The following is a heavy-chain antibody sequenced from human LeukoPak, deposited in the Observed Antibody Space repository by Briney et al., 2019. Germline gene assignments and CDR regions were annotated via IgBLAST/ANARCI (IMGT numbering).Heavy chain of an antibody. Sequence: SETLSLTCAVSGGSISSGGYSWSWIRQPPGKGLEWIGYIYYSGSTYYNPSLKSRVTISVDTSKNQFSLKLSSVTAADTAVYYCARVVVQYYYYYYMDVWGKGTTVTVSS. D-gene: IGHD2-15*01. CDR1: GGSISSGGYS. V-gene: IGHV4-30-4*07. CDR2: IYYSGST. J-gene: IGHJ6*03. CDR3: ARVVVQYYYYYYMDV.